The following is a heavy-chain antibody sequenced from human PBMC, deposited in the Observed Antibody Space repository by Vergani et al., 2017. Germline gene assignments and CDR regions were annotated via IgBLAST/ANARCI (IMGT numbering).Heavy chain of an antibody. CDR3: ARMGGYDEGDAFRIGYFDS. J-gene: IGHJ4*02. CDR2: IYSTGST. CDR1: GDSISIGVYY. Sequence: QVQLQESGPGLVKPSQTLSLTCSVSGDSISIGVYYWNWIRQHPGKGLEWIGYIYSTGSTHHNPSLRRRINMSVDTSKNQFSLKLNSVTAADTAMYYCARMGGYDEGDAFRIGYFDSWGPGILVTVSS. D-gene: IGHD3-22*01. V-gene: IGHV4-31*03.